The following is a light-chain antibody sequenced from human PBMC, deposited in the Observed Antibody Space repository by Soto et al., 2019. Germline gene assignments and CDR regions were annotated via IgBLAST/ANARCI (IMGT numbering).Light chain of an antibody. Sequence: DIQMTQSPSSLSASVGDRVTITCRASQNVNSWLAWYQQKPEKAPNSLIYATSTLQSGVPSRFSGSGSGTDFTLTISSLQPEDFATYCCLQYNSYPITFGGGTKVEIK. CDR3: LQYNSYPIT. CDR1: QNVNSW. V-gene: IGKV1D-16*01. CDR2: ATS. J-gene: IGKJ4*01.